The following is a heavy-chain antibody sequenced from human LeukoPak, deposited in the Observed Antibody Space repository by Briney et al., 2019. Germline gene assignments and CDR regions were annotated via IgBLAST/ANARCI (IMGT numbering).Heavy chain of an antibody. CDR3: AREPEYSSSSRGTNFDY. Sequence: GGSLRLSCAASGFTFSTYSMNWVRQAPGKGLEWVSSISSTSSYIYYTDSVKGRFTISRDNAKNSLYLQMNSLRAEDTAVYYCAREPEYSSSSRGTNFDYWGQGTLVTVSS. J-gene: IGHJ4*02. CDR2: ISSTSSYI. CDR1: GFTFSTYS. V-gene: IGHV3-21*01. D-gene: IGHD6-6*01.